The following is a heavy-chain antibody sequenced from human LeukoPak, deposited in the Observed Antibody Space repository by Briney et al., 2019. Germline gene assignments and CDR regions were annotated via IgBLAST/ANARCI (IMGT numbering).Heavy chain of an antibody. J-gene: IGHJ4*02. V-gene: IGHV4-28*01. Sequence: PSDTLSLTCAVSGYSITSPNWWGWVRQPPGKGLEWIGYIFNSGNAYYNPSLKRRIIMSVDTSKNQFSLNLSSVTAVDTAVYYCARSVDGGNSPFDYWGQGTLVTVSS. CDR2: IFNSGNA. CDR3: ARSVDGGNSPFDY. CDR1: GYSITSPNW. D-gene: IGHD4-23*01.